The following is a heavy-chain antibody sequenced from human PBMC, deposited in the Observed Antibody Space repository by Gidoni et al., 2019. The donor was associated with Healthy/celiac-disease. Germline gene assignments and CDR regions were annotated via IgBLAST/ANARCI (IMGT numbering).Heavy chain of an antibody. V-gene: IGHV4-59*01. D-gene: IGHD3-3*01. CDR1: GGSISSYY. J-gene: IGHJ5*02. CDR2: IYYSGST. Sequence: QVQLQESGPGLVKPSETLSLTCTASGGSISSYYWSWIRQPPGKGLEWIGYIYYSGSTNYNPSLKSRVTISVDTSKNQFSLKLSSVTAADTAVYYCARDGFWSGYIGGGRWFDPWVQGTLVTVSS. CDR3: ARDGFWSGYIGGGRWFDP.